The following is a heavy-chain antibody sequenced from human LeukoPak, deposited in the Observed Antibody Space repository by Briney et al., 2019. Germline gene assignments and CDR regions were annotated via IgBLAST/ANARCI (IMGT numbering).Heavy chain of an antibody. CDR3: ARDGGSADL. J-gene: IGHJ3*01. Sequence: GGSLRLSCAASGFTFSGYWMSWVRQAPGKGLEWVANINQDGSEKYFVDYVKGRFTISRDNAKNSLFLQMNSPRAEDTALYFCARDGGSADLWGQGTMVTVSS. D-gene: IGHD2-15*01. CDR2: INQDGSEK. CDR1: GFTFSGYW. V-gene: IGHV3-7*01.